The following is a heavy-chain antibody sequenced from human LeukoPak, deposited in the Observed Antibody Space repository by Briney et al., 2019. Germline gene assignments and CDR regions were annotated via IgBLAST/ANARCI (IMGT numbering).Heavy chain of an antibody. CDR2: IYYSGST. V-gene: IGHV4-39*01. CDR1: GGSISSSSYY. J-gene: IGHJ1*01. CDR3: ANYCGGDCKYFQH. Sequence: SETLSLTCTVSGGSISSSSYYWGWIRQPPGKGLEWIGSIYYSGSTYYNPSLKSRVTISVDTSKNQFSLKLSSVTAADTAVYYCANYCGGDCKYFQHWGQGTLVTVSS. D-gene: IGHD2-21*02.